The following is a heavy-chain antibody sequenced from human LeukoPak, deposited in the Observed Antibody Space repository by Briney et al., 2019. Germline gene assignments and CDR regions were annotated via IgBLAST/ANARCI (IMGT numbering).Heavy chain of an antibody. CDR2: INAGNGNT. CDR3: ARDNTAMASFDY. D-gene: IGHD5-18*01. CDR1: GYTFTSYA. J-gene: IGHJ4*02. V-gene: IGHV1-3*01. Sequence: EASVTVSRKASGYTFTSYAMHWVRQAPGQRLEWMGWINAGNGNTKYSQKFQGRVTITRDTSASTAYMELSSLRSEDTAVYYCARDNTAMASFDYWGQGTLVTVSS.